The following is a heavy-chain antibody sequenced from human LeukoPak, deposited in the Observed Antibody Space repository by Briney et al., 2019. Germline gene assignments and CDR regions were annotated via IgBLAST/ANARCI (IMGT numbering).Heavy chain of an antibody. CDR3: ARDQFFHYDTPNWFDP. D-gene: IGHD3-9*01. V-gene: IGHV4-61*02. CDR1: GGSISSGRNY. Sequence: SETLSLTCTVSGGSISSGRNYWTWIRQPAGKGLEWIGRIYIFSGSTNYNPSLKSRVTISVDTSKNQFSLKLTSVTAADTAVYYCARDQFFHYDTPNWFDPWGQGTLVTVSS. J-gene: IGHJ5*02. CDR2: IYIFSGST.